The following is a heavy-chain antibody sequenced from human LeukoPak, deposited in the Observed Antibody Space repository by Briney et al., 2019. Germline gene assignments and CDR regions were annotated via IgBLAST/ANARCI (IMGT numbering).Heavy chain of an antibody. V-gene: IGHV4-34*01. J-gene: IGHJ4*02. Sequence: SETLSLTCAVYGGSFSGYYWSWIRQPPGKGLEWIGEINHSGSTNYNPSLKSRVTISVDTSKNQFSLKLSSVTAADTAMYYCARRLYGDYGLDYWGQGTLVTVSS. CDR2: INHSGST. D-gene: IGHD4-17*01. CDR1: GGSFSGYY. CDR3: ARRLYGDYGLDY.